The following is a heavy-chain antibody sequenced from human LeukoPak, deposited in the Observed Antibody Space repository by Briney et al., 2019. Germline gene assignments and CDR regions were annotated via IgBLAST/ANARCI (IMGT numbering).Heavy chain of an antibody. CDR2: IIPILGIA. D-gene: IGHD4-17*01. V-gene: IGHV1-69*04. CDR3: ARDEDGDYQRRYYYYGMDV. Sequence: GSSVKVSCKASGGTFSSYAISWVRQAPGQGLEWMGRIIPILGIANYAQKFQGRVTITADKSTSTAYMELSSLRSEDTAVYYCARDEDGDYQRRYYYYGMDVWGQGTTVTVSS. CDR1: GGTFSSYA. J-gene: IGHJ6*02.